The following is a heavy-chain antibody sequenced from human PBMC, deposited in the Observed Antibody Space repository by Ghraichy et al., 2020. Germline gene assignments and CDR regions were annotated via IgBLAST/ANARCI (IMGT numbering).Heavy chain of an antibody. CDR1: GFTFSSYA. Sequence: GGSLRLSCAASGFTFSSYAMSWVRQAPGKGLEWVSAISGSGGSTYYADSVKGRFTISRDNSKNTLYLQMNSLRAEDTAVYYCAKDEGIAVAGYYFDYWGQGTLVTVSS. D-gene: IGHD6-19*01. J-gene: IGHJ4*02. V-gene: IGHV3-23*01. CDR2: ISGSGGST. CDR3: AKDEGIAVAGYYFDY.